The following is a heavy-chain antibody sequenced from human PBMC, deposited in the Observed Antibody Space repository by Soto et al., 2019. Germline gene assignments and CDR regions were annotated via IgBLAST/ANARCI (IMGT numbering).Heavy chain of an antibody. CDR1: GFTFRTYW. V-gene: IGHV3-7*05. Sequence: EVQLVESGGGLVQPGGSLRLSCTASGFTFRTYWMSWVRQAPGKGLEWVANIKEDGSEKYYVDSVKGRFTISRDNATNPLYLQMNSLRAEDTAVYYCARVGDGYSSSSTDYWGQGPLVTVSS. CDR3: ARVGDGYSSSSTDY. J-gene: IGHJ4*02. CDR2: IKEDGSEK. D-gene: IGHD6-6*01.